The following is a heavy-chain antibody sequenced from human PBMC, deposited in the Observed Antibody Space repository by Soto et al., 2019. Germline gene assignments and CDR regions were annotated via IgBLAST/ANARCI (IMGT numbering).Heavy chain of an antibody. CDR1: GFTFSSYS. V-gene: IGHV3-21*01. J-gene: IGHJ4*02. Sequence: EVQLVESGGGLVKPGGSLRLSCAASGFTFSSYSMNWVRQAPGKGLEWVSSISSSSSYIYYADSVKGRFTISRDNAKNSRYLQMNSPRADDRAVYYWARGVEYDGDYWGQGTLVTVSS. CDR3: ARGVEYDGDY. D-gene: IGHD6-6*01. CDR2: ISSSSSYI.